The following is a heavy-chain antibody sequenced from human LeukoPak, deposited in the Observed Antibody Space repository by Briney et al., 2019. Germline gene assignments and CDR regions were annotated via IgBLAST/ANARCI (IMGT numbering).Heavy chain of an antibody. CDR1: GGSISSGGYY. CDR2: IYHSGST. CDR3: ARDATYYYGSGSYYNRQIDY. J-gene: IGHJ4*02. Sequence: SETLSLTCTVPGGSISSGGYYWSWIRQPPGKGLEWIGYIYHSGSTNYNPSLKSRVTISVDKSKNQLSLKLSSVTAADTAVYYCARDATYYYGSGSYYNRQIDYWGQGTLVTVSS. D-gene: IGHD3-10*01. V-gene: IGHV4-30-2*01.